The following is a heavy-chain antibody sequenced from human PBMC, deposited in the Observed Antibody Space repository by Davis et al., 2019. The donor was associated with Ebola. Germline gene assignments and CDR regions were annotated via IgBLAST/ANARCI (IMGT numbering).Heavy chain of an antibody. CDR3: ARDLRAYYYDSSGYHTLWYFDY. CDR1: GGSISSGDYY. Sequence: SETLSLTCTVSGGSISSGDYYWSWIRQPPGKGLEWIGYIYYSGSTYYNPSLKSRVTISVDTSKNQFSLKLSSVTAADTAVYYCARDLRAYYYDSSGYHTLWYFDYWGQGTLVTVSS. D-gene: IGHD3-22*01. CDR2: IYYSGST. V-gene: IGHV4-30-4*01. J-gene: IGHJ4*02.